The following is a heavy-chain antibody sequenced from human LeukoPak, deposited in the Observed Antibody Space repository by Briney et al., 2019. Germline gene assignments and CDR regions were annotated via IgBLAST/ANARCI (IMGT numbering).Heavy chain of an antibody. CDR1: GFTFSSYA. J-gene: IGHJ4*02. Sequence: GGSLRLSCAASGFTFSSYAMPWVRQAPGKGLEWVAVISYDGSDKYYADSVKGRFTISRDNSKNTLYLQMNSLRAEDTAVYYCAREWGNDYGDYPCFDYWGQGTLVTVSS. CDR2: ISYDGSDK. V-gene: IGHV3-30*01. CDR3: AREWGNDYGDYPCFDY. D-gene: IGHD4-17*01.